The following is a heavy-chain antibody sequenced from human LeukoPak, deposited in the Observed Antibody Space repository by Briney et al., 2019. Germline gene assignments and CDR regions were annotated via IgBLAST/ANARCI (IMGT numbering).Heavy chain of an antibody. Sequence: ASVKVSCKASGYTLTSYGISWVRQATGQGLEWMGWMNPNSGNTGYAQKFQGRVTMTRNTSISTAYMELSSLRSEDTAVYYCARGSVDYGDYVIDYWGQGTLVTVSS. D-gene: IGHD4-17*01. CDR2: MNPNSGNT. CDR1: GYTLTSYG. V-gene: IGHV1-8*02. J-gene: IGHJ4*02. CDR3: ARGSVDYGDYVIDY.